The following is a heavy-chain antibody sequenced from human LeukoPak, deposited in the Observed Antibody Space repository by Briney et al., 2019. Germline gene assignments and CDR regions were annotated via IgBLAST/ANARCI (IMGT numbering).Heavy chain of an antibody. CDR1: GFTFSSYS. J-gene: IGHJ3*02. CDR2: ISSSSSYI. Sequence: PGGSLRLSCAASGFTFSSYSMNWVRQAPGKGLEWVSSISSSSSYIYYADSVKGRFTISRDNAKNSLYLQMNSPRAEDTAVYYCARDGAWAIFGVVSRNDAFDIWGQGTMVTVSS. CDR3: ARDGAWAIFGVVSRNDAFDI. D-gene: IGHD3-3*01. V-gene: IGHV3-21*01.